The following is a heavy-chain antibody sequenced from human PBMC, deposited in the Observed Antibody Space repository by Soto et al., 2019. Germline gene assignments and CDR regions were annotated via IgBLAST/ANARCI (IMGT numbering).Heavy chain of an antibody. D-gene: IGHD6-13*01. V-gene: IGHV5-51*01. CDR1: GYSFTIYW. J-gene: IGHJ6*02. CDR3: ARTYSSSWYYYYGMDV. CDR2: IYPGDSGT. Sequence: GESLKISCKGSGYSFTIYWIGWVRQMPGKGLEWMGIIYPGDSGTRYSPSFQGQVTISADKSISTAYLQWSSLKASDTAMYYCARTYSSSWYYYYGMDVWGQGTTVTVSS.